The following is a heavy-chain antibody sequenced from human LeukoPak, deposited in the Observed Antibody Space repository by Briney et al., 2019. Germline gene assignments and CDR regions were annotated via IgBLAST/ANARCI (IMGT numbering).Heavy chain of an antibody. CDR3: GREGATVATQIDY. V-gene: IGHV3-74*01. Sequence: QPGGSLRLSCAASGYTFSGYWMQWVRQAPGKGLVWVSRISRDGSTISYADSVKGRFTVSRDNAKNTLYLQMNGLRVEDTAVYFCGREGATVATQIDYWGQGTLATV. CDR2: ISRDGSTI. D-gene: IGHD4-23*01. CDR1: GYTFSGYW. J-gene: IGHJ4*02.